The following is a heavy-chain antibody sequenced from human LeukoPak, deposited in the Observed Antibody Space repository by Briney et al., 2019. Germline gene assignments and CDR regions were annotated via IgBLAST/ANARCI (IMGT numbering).Heavy chain of an antibody. J-gene: IGHJ2*01. V-gene: IGHV4-38-2*02. D-gene: IGHD2-2*01. Sequence: PSETLSLTCTVSGYSISSGYYWGWIRQPPGKGLEWIGNIYHSGSTYYNPSLKSRVTISVDTSKNQFSLKLSSVTAADTAVYYCARGDCSSTSCYLDRWYFDLWGRGTLVTVSS. CDR3: ARGDCSSTSCYLDRWYFDL. CDR1: GYSISSGYY. CDR2: IYHSGST.